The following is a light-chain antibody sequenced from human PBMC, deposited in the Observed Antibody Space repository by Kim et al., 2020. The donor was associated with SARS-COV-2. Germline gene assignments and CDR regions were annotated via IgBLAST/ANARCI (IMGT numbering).Light chain of an antibody. CDR3: QSPDSSDTYPGVV. CDR1: VLAKQY. J-gene: IGLJ2*01. CDR2: EDT. Sequence: SYELTQPPSVSVSPGQTARITCSGDVLAKQYAHWYQQKPGQAPVLLIYEDTKRPSGIPERISGSSSGTTLTLTINGVQPEDEADYYCQSPDSSDTYPGVVFGGGTQLTVL. V-gene: IGLV3-25*03.